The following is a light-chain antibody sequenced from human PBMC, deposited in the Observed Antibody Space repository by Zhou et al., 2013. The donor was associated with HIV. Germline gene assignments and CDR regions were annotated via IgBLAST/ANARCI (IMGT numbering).Light chain of an antibody. J-gene: IGKJ3*01. Sequence: EIVLTQSPGTLSLSPGERATFSCRASQSISTNLAWYQQKPGQPLRLLIYGASATATGIPARFSASGSGTDFTLTISRLEPEDSAVYYCQQYGGSPTTFGPGTRVDVK. CDR2: GAS. CDR3: QQYGGSPTT. V-gene: IGKV3-20*01. CDR1: QSISTN.